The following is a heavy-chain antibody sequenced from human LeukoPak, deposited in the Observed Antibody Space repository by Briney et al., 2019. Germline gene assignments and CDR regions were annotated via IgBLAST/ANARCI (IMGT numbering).Heavy chain of an antibody. CDR3: ATAGVSWWDFDY. J-gene: IGHJ4*02. CDR1: GYTLTELS. CDR2: FDPEDGET. V-gene: IGHV1-24*01. D-gene: IGHD6-13*01. Sequence: ASVKVSCKVSGYTLTELSMRWVRQAPGKGLEWMGGFDPEDGETIYAQKFQGRVTMTEDTSTDTAYMELSSLRSEDTAVYYCATAGVSWWDFDYWGQGTLVTVSS.